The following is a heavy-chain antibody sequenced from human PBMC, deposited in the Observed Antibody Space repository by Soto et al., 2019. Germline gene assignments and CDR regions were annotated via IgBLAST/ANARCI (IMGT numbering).Heavy chain of an antibody. CDR2: IYHSGST. Sequence: TLSLTFAVSGYSISTGFNWGWIRQPPGKGLEWIGSIYHSGSTYYNLSLKSRVTISADTSKNQISLKLISVTAADTALYYCARDWGTGFYHFESWGKGTLVTVSS. CDR3: ARDWGTGFYHFES. V-gene: IGHV4-38-2*02. D-gene: IGHD6-19*01. J-gene: IGHJ4*02. CDR1: GYSISTGFN.